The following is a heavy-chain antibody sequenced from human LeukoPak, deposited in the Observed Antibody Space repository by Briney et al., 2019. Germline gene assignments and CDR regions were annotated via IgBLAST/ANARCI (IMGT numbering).Heavy chain of an antibody. CDR1: SGSISNYY. J-gene: IGHJ5*01. V-gene: IGHV4-4*07. CDR2: IYTSGTT. Sequence: SETLSLTCTVSSGSISNYYWSWIRQPAGKGLEWIGRIYTSGTTNYNPSLKSRVTMSVDTSKNQFSLKLSSVTAADTAVYYCARGPYCGGDCYFASWGRGTLVTVSS. D-gene: IGHD2-21*01. CDR3: ARGPYCGGDCYFAS.